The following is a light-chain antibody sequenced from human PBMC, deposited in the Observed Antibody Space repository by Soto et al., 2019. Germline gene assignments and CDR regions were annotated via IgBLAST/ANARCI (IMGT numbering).Light chain of an antibody. CDR3: SSYTSSSPYV. V-gene: IGLV2-14*01. J-gene: IGLJ1*01. Sequence: QSALTQPASVSGSPGQSITISCTGTSSDVGGYNYVSWYQQHPGKAPKLMIYDVSNRPSGVSNRFSGSKSGNTASLTISGLQDEDEADYYCSSYTSSSPYVFGTGTKLTVL. CDR1: SSDVGGYNY. CDR2: DVS.